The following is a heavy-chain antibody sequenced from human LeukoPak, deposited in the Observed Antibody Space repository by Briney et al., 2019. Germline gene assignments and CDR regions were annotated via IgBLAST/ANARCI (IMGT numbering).Heavy chain of an antibody. CDR1: GYTFTSYA. Sequence: ASVKVSCKASGYTFTSYAISWVRQARGQGLEWMGWISAYNGNTNYAQKLQGRVTMTTETATSTAYMELRSLRSDDTAVYYCARDEHYDFWSGYSFFDYWGQGTLVTVSS. V-gene: IGHV1-18*01. CDR3: ARDEHYDFWSGYSFFDY. J-gene: IGHJ4*02. D-gene: IGHD3-3*01. CDR2: ISAYNGNT.